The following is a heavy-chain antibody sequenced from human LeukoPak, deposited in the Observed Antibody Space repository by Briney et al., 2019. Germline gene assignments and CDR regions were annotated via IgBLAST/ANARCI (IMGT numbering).Heavy chain of an antibody. CDR1: GFTFSSYT. CDR3: ARDLAAGMATIGEGMYWYFDL. V-gene: IGHV3-21*01. J-gene: IGHJ2*01. Sequence: GGSLRLSCAASGFTFSSYTMNWVRQAPGKGLEWVSSISSSSYIYYADSVKGRFTISRDNAKNSLYLQMNSLRAEDTAVYYCARDLAAGMATIGEGMYWYFDLWGRGTLVTVSS. CDR2: ISSSSYI. D-gene: IGHD5-24*01.